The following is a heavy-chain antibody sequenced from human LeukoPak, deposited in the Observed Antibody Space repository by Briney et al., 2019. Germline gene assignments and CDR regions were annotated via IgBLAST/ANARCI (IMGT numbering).Heavy chain of an antibody. V-gene: IGHV1-46*01. D-gene: IGHD3-3*01. J-gene: IGHJ4*02. CDR2: INPSGGST. CDR1: GYTFTSYY. Sequence: ASVKVSCKASGYTFTSYYMHWARQAPGQGLEWMGIINPSGGSTSYAQKFQGRVTMTTDTSTSTAYMELRSLRSDDTAVYYCARGQGGYYGIDYWGQGTLVTVSS. CDR3: ARGQGGYYGIDY.